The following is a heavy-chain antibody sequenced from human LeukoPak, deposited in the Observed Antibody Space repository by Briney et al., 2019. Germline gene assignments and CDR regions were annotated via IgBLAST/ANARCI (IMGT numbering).Heavy chain of an antibody. Sequence: GGSLRLSSAASGFTFSSYWMHWVRQAQGKGLVWVSRINSDGSSTSYADSVKGRFTISRDNAKNTLYLQMNSLRAEDTAVYYCARNLYSVVRDFDDWGQGTLVTVSS. CDR2: INSDGSST. CDR3: ARNLYSVVRDFDD. CDR1: GFTFSSYW. V-gene: IGHV3-74*01. D-gene: IGHD3-10*01. J-gene: IGHJ4*02.